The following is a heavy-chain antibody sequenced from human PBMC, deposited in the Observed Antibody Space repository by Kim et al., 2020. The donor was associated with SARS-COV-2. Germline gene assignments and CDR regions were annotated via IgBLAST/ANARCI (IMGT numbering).Heavy chain of an antibody. CDR3: ARDQLSRYSYGPSEGDY. D-gene: IGHD5-18*01. V-gene: IGHV4-39*07. J-gene: IGHJ4*02. Sequence: LKSRVTISVDTSKNQFSLTLSSVTAADTAVYYCARDQLSRYSYGPSEGDYWGQGTLVTVSS.